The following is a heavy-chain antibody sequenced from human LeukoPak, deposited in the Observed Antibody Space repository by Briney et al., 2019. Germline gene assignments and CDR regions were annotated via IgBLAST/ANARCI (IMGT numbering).Heavy chain of an antibody. Sequence: SETLSLTCAVYGGSFSGYYWSWIRQPPGKGLEWIGEINHSGSTNYNPSLKSRVTISVDTSKKQFSLRLSSVTAADTAVYYCASRHRILKGFDYWGQGTLVTVSS. CDR2: INHSGST. J-gene: IGHJ4*02. V-gene: IGHV4-34*01. CDR3: ASRHRILKGFDY. CDR1: GGSFSGYY.